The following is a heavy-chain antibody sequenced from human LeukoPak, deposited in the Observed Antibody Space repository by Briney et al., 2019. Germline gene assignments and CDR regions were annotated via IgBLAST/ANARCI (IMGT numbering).Heavy chain of an antibody. CDR3: ARDAPGNTALDY. CDR2: INGYGSST. Sequence: PGGPLRLSCAASGFTFISYWMHWVRQAPGKGLVWVSRINGYGSSTDFADSVKGRFTISRDNAKNTLYLQMNSLRAEDTAVYYCARDAPGNTALDYWGQGTLVTVSS. V-gene: IGHV3-74*01. D-gene: IGHD5-18*01. CDR1: GFTFISYW. J-gene: IGHJ4*02.